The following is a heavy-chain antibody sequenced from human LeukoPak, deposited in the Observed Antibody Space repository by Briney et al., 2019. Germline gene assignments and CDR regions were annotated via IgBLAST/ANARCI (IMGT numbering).Heavy chain of an antibody. D-gene: IGHD3-10*01. J-gene: IGHJ3*02. CDR1: GFTFSDYY. Sequence: GGSLRLSCAASGFTFSDYYMSWIRQAPGKGLERVSYISSSGSTIYYADSVKGRFTISRDNAKNSLYLQMNSLRAEDTAVYYCARGLYYYGSGNDAFDIWGQGTMVTVSS. CDR2: ISSSGSTI. CDR3: ARGLYYYGSGNDAFDI. V-gene: IGHV3-11*04.